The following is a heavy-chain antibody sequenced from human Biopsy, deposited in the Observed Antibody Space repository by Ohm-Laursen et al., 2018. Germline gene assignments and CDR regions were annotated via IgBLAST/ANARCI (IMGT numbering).Heavy chain of an antibody. Sequence: SVKASCTVSGGTFTNYAISWVRQAPRQGLEWMGGIIPIFGTANYAQKFQGRVTITADESTNTAYMELSSLRTDDTAVYYCARDALGGGSYRFFYWGQGSLVTVSS. CDR1: GGTFTNYA. CDR3: ARDALGGGSYRFFY. J-gene: IGHJ4*02. D-gene: IGHD1-26*01. CDR2: IIPIFGTA. V-gene: IGHV1-69*13.